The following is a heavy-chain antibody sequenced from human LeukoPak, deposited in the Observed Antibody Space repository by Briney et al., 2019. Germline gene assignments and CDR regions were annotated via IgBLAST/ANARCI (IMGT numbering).Heavy chain of an antibody. CDR1: GGSISSGSYY. CDR3: ARDHTMVRGVIITGWFDP. CDR2: IYTSGST. Sequence: SETLSLTCTVSGGSISSGSYYWSWIRQPAGKGLEWIGRIYTSGSTNYNPSLKSRVTISVDTSKNQFSLKLSSVTAADTAVYYCARDHTMVRGVIITGWFDPWGQGTLVTVSS. J-gene: IGHJ5*02. D-gene: IGHD3-10*01. V-gene: IGHV4-61*02.